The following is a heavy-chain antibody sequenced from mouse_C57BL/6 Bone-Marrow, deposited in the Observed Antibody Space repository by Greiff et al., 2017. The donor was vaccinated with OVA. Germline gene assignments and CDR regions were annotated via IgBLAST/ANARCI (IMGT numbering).Heavy chain of an antibody. CDR2: IYPRSGNT. CDR1: GYTFTSYG. Sequence: VQLQQSGAELARPGASVKLSCKASGYTFTSYGISWVKQRTGQGLEWIGEIYPRSGNTYYNEKFKGKATLTADKSSSTAYMGLRSLTSEDSAVYFCARRAYYSNPYAMDYWGQGTSVTVSS. J-gene: IGHJ4*01. CDR3: ARRAYYSNPYAMDY. D-gene: IGHD2-5*01. V-gene: IGHV1-81*01.